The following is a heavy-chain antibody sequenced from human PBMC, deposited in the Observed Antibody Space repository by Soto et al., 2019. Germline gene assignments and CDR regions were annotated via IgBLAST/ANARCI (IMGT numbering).Heavy chain of an antibody. D-gene: IGHD3-22*01. CDR2: ISYDGSNK. V-gene: IGHV3-30*03. Sequence: LRLSCAASGLTFSSYGIHWVRQAPGKGLEWVALISYDGSNKYYADSVKGRFTMSRDNSKNTLYLQMNSLKAEDTGMYYCAIDARYYDDSSVYYGPFDYWGQGTLVTGSS. CDR1: GLTFSSYG. J-gene: IGHJ4*02. CDR3: AIDARYYDDSSVYYGPFDY.